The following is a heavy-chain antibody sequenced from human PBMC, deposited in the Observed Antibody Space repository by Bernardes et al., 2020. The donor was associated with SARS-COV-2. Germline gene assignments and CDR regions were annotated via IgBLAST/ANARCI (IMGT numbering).Heavy chain of an antibody. CDR1: GYTFTNHA. D-gene: IGHD2-2*02. V-gene: IGHV1-18*01. CDR2: INDYNGHP. J-gene: IGHJ4*02. CDR3: ARDRDPEHCLGTSCYNDVRLDY. Sequence: ASVKVSCKASGYTFTNHAITWVRQVPGQGLEWLGWINDYNGHPNYAQKVQGRVTLSTDPSTRTAYMELRSLTSDDTAVYYCARDRDPEHCLGTSCYNDVRLDYWGRGTLVTVSS.